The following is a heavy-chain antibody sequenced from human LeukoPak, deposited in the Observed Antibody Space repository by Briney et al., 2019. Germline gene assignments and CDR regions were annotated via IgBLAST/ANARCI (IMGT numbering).Heavy chain of an antibody. J-gene: IGHJ4*02. CDR2: ISGDAGTT. Sequence: SGGSLRLSCAASGFTFDVFPMHWGRQVPGEGLEWVSLISGDAGTTYYADSVKGRFTISRDNSKNSLFLQMNSLRTEDNALDYCAKDYYWGQGTLVTVSS. V-gene: IGHV3-43*02. CDR1: GFTFDVFP. CDR3: AKDYY.